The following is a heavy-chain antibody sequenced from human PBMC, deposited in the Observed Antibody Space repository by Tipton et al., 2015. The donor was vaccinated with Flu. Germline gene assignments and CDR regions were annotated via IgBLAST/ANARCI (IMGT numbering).Heavy chain of an antibody. Sequence: QLVQSGAEVTKPGKSLKISCKGSGYILSSDWIGWVRQMPGKGLEWMGAVSPGDSHGTNSPPFQGQVTISVDKSINTAYLQWSSLKASDTAVYYCVTALRSISGSAISSYYFDYWGQGTLVTVSS. J-gene: IGHJ4*02. V-gene: IGHV5-51*03. CDR2: VSPGDSHG. CDR3: VTALRSISGSAISSYYFDY. D-gene: IGHD3-10*01. CDR1: GYILSSDW.